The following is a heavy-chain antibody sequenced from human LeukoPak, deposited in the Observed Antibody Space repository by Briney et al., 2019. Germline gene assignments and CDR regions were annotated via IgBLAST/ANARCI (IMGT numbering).Heavy chain of an antibody. V-gene: IGHV3-48*01. D-gene: IGHD4-17*01. Sequence: PGRSLRLSCAASGFTFSSYSMNWVRQAPGKGLEWVSYISSSSSTIHYADSVKGRFTISRDNAKNSLYLQMNSLRAEDMAVYYCARDWTVTMDYWGQGTLVTVSS. CDR3: ARDWTVTMDY. CDR2: ISSSSSTI. J-gene: IGHJ4*02. CDR1: GFTFSSYS.